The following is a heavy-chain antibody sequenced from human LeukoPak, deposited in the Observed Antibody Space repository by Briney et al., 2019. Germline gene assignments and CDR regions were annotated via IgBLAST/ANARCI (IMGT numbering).Heavy chain of an antibody. CDR2: IYYSGST. D-gene: IGHD2-2*01. CDR3: ARSCSSTSCYVGFDY. Sequence: SETLSLTCTVSGGSISSGGYYWSWIRQHPGKGLEWIGYIYYSGSTYYNPSLKSRVTISVDTSKNQFSLKLSSVTAADTAVYYCARSCSSTSCYVGFDYWGQGTLVTVSS. J-gene: IGHJ4*02. V-gene: IGHV4-31*03. CDR1: GGSISSGGYY.